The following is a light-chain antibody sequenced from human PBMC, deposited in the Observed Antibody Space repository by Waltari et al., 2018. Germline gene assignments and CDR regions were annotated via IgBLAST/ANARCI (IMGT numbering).Light chain of an antibody. V-gene: IGKV4-1*01. J-gene: IGKJ1*01. CDR2: WAS. Sequence: DIVMTQSPDSLAVSLGDRATISCKSSQSVLYSSNNKNYLAWYQQKPGQPPELLLYWASMRESGVPDRFSGSGSGTDFTLTISSLQAEDVAVYYCQQYYDTLWTFGQGTKVEIK. CDR3: QQYYDTLWT. CDR1: QSVLYSSNNKNY.